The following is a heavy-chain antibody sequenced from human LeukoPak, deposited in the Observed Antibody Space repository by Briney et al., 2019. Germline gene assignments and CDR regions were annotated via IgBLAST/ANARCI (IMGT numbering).Heavy chain of an antibody. V-gene: IGHV4-30-4*01. D-gene: IGHD4-23*01. CDR2: IYYSGST. CDR1: GGSISSGDYY. CDR3: ARQRTTVVNPIFDY. J-gene: IGHJ4*02. Sequence: SQTLSLTCTVSGGSISSGDYYWSWIRQPPGKGLEWIGYIYYSGSTYYNPSLKSRVTISVDTSKNQFSLKLSSVTAADTAVYYCARQRTTVVNPIFDYWGQGTLVTVSS.